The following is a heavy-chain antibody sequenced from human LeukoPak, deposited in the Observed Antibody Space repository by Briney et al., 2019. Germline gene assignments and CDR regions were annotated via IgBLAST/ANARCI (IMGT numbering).Heavy chain of an antibody. V-gene: IGHV1-69*05. CDR2: IIPIFGTA. CDR1: GGTFSSYA. CDR3: ARDVGDYDVFDY. D-gene: IGHD4-17*01. Sequence: SVKVSCKASGGTFSSYAISWVRQAPGQGLEWMGGIIPIFGTANYAQKFQGRVTITTDESTSTAYMELSSLRSEDTAVYYCARDVGDYDVFDYWGQGTLVTVSS. J-gene: IGHJ4*02.